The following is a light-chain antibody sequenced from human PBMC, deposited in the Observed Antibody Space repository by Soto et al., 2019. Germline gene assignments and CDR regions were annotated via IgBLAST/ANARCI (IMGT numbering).Light chain of an antibody. CDR1: TSNIGSNT. CDR2: RNN. J-gene: IGLJ2*01. V-gene: IGLV1-44*01. Sequence: QSVLTQPPSASGTPGQGVTTSFSGSTSNIGSNTVNWYQQLPGTAPKLLFYRNNQRPSGVPDRFSGSTSGTSASLAISGLQSADEADYYCAAWDDSLNGVVFCGGTKLTVL. CDR3: AAWDDSLNGVV.